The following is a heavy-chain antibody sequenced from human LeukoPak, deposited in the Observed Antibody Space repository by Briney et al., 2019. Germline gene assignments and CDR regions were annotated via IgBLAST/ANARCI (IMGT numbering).Heavy chain of an antibody. CDR1: GFTFDDYA. J-gene: IGHJ3*02. D-gene: IGHD2-21*02. V-gene: IGHV3-9*01. Sequence: QAGGSLRLSCAASGFTFDDYAMHWVRQAPGKGLEWVSGISWNSGSIGYADSVKGRFTISRDNAKNSLYLQMNSLRAEDTALYYCAKDIGVVTAMNAFDIWGQGTMVTVSS. CDR2: ISWNSGSI. CDR3: AKDIGVVTAMNAFDI.